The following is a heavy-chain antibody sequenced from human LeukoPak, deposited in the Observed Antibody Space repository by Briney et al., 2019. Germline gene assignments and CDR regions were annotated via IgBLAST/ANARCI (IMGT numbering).Heavy chain of an antibody. J-gene: IGHJ4*02. Sequence: GGSLRLSCAASGFTFGGYWMTRVRQAPGKGLEWVANMRGDGSAIYYVDSVKGRFTISRDNAKNSLYLQMNSLRAEDTAIYYCARTTDLDFWGQGTLVTVSS. CDR2: MRGDGSAI. V-gene: IGHV3-7*02. D-gene: IGHD4-17*01. CDR3: ARTTDLDF. CDR1: GFTFGGYW.